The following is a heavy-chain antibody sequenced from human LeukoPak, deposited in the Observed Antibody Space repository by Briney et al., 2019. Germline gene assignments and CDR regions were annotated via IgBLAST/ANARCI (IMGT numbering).Heavy chain of an antibody. CDR1: GGSISSYY. D-gene: IGHD6-6*01. CDR3: ARPRTEYSSSSRFDY. CDR2: ISYSGST. Sequence: PSETLSLTCTVSGGSISSYYWSWIRQPPGKGLEWIGYISYSGSTNYNPSLKSRVTMSVDTSENQFSLKLSSVTAADTAVYYCARPRTEYSSSSRFDYWGQGTLVTVSS. V-gene: IGHV4-59*08. J-gene: IGHJ4*02.